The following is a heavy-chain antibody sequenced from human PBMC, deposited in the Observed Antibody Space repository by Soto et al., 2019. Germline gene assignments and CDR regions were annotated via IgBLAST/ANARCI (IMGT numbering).Heavy chain of an antibody. V-gene: IGHV6-1*01. CDR2: TYYRSKWYN. J-gene: IGHJ6*02. D-gene: IGHD6-6*01. CDR1: GDSVSGNSAA. CDR3: ARAPRARIYYYYGMDV. Sequence: PSRTLSLTCAMSGDSVSGNSAAWNWIRQSPSRGLEWLGRTYYRSKWYNDYAVSVKSRITINPDTSKNQFSLQLNSVTPEDTAVYYCARAPRARIYYYYGMDVWGQGTTVTVSS.